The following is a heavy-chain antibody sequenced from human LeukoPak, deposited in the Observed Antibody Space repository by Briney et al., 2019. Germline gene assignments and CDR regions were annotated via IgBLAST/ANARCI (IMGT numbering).Heavy chain of an antibody. V-gene: IGHV3-23*01. Sequence: GGSLRLSCAASGFTFATYAMSWVRQAPGKGLEWVSGIRRGGDTTYYADSVKGRFTISRDNSKNTLYLQMNSLRAEDTAVYYCAKDASSSWYYFDYWGQGTLVTVSS. CDR1: GFTFATYA. CDR3: AKDASSSWYYFDY. D-gene: IGHD6-13*01. CDR2: IRRGGDTT. J-gene: IGHJ4*02.